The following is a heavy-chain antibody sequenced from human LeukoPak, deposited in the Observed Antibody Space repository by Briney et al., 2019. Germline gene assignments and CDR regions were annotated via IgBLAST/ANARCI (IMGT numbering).Heavy chain of an antibody. V-gene: IGHV1-18*01. CDR2: ISAYNGNT. J-gene: IGHJ4*02. CDR1: GYTFTSYG. D-gene: IGHD3/OR15-3a*01. Sequence: ASVKVSCKASGYTFTSYGISWVRQAPGQGLELVGWISAYNGNTNYAQKLQDRVTMTTDTSTSTAYMELRSLRSDDTAVYYCARDSGTRVGPTLWTFDYWGQGTLVTVSS. CDR3: ARDSGTRVGPTLWTFDY.